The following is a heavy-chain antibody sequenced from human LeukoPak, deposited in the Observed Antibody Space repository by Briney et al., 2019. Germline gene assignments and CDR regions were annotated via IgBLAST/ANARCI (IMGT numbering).Heavy chain of an antibody. V-gene: IGHV3-15*01. CDR2: IKSKTDGGTT. D-gene: IGHD4-17*01. CDR1: GFTFSNAW. J-gene: IGHJ4*02. Sequence: GGSLRLSCAASGFTFSNAWMSWVRQAPGKGLEWVGRIKSKTDGGTTDYAAPVKGRFTISRDDSKNTLYLQMNSLKTEDTAVYYCARAGSDYGDYAIDYWGQGTLVTVSS. CDR3: ARAGSDYGDYAIDY.